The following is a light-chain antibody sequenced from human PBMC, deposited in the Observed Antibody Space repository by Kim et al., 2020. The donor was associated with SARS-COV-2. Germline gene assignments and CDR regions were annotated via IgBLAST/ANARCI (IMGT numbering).Light chain of an antibody. CDR1: TGAVTPTHY. V-gene: IGLV7-46*01. Sequence: PGEPVTRTCASSTGAVTPTHYPYWFQKKPGEVPRTLIFDTGSRHSWTPARFSGSLSGDKAVLTLAGAQPEDEGDYYCLLSFSGIRVFGGGTQLTVL. J-gene: IGLJ3*02. CDR2: DTG. CDR3: LLSFSGIRV.